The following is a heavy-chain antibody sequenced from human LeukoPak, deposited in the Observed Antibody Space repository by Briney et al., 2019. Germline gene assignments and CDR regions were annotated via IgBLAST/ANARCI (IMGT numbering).Heavy chain of an antibody. Sequence: SSNHMSWVRQPPGKGLEWIGSIYYSGSTYYNPSLKSRVTISVDTSKNQFSLKLNSVTATDTAVYYCARHYGPWGQGTLVTVSS. D-gene: IGHD3-10*01. CDR2: IYYSGST. CDR1: SSNH. J-gene: IGHJ4*02. V-gene: IGHV4-39*01. CDR3: ARHYGP.